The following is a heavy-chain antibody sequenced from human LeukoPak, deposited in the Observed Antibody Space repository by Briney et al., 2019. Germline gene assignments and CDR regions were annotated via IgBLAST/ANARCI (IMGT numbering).Heavy chain of an antibody. CDR3: ARVVGAVYAYFDY. CDR1: GGSIGSYY. V-gene: IGHV4-59*01. J-gene: IGHJ4*02. Sequence: KPSETLSLTCTVSGGSIGSYYWSWIRQPPGKGLEWIGYIYYSGSTNYNPSLKSRVTISVDTSKNQFSLKLSSVTAADTAVYYCARVVGAVYAYFDYWGQGTLVTVSS. CDR2: IYYSGST. D-gene: IGHD1-26*01.